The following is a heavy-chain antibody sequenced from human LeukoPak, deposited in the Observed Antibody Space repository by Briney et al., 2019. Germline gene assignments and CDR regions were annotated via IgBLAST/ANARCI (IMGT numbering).Heavy chain of an antibody. V-gene: IGHV3-23*01. CDR3: AKGHGDYSPAYYFDH. Sequence: PGGSLRLSCAASGFTFSSYAMSWVRQAPGKGLEWVSSISGSGGRTHYAYSVEGRFTISRDNSKNTVYLQMNSLRAEDTAFYYCAKGHGDYSPAYYFDHWGQGTLVTVSS. CDR1: GFTFSSYA. D-gene: IGHD4-17*01. J-gene: IGHJ4*02. CDR2: ISGSGGRT.